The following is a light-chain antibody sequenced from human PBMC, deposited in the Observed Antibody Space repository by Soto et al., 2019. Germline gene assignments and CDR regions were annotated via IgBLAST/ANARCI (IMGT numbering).Light chain of an antibody. J-gene: IGLJ3*02. CDR3: ETWDNSLNAGGV. CDR2: DNY. Sequence: QSVLTQPPSVSAAPGQKVTISCSGSNSNIGSNYVSWFQLLPGTAPKLLIYDNYKRPSGIPDRFSGSKSGTSATLAITGLQTGDEADYYCETWDNSLNAGGVFGGGTKLTVL. V-gene: IGLV1-51*01. CDR1: NSNIGSNY.